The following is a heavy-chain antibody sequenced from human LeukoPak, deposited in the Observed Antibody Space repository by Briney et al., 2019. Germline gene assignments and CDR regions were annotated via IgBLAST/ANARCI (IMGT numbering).Heavy chain of an antibody. Sequence: ASVKVSCKASGYTFTSYDINWVRQAPGQGLEWMGWINPNSGGTNYAQKFQGRVTMTRDTSISTAYMELSRLRSDDTAVYYCASLDYGDSERNDYWGQGTLVTVSS. V-gene: IGHV1-2*02. CDR1: GYTFTSYD. J-gene: IGHJ4*02. D-gene: IGHD4-17*01. CDR2: INPNSGGT. CDR3: ASLDYGDSERNDY.